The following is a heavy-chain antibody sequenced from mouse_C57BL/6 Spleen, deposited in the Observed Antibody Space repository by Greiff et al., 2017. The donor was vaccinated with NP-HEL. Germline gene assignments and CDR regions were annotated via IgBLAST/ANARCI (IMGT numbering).Heavy chain of an antibody. J-gene: IGHJ3*01. Sequence: EVKLVESGGGLVQPKGSLKLSCAASGFSFNTYAMNWVRQAPGKGLEWVARIRSKSNNYATYYADSVKDRFTISRDDSESMLYLQMNNLKTEDTAMYYCVRQDGEGFAYWGQGTLVTVSA. CDR1: GFSFNTYA. CDR2: IRSKSNNYAT. CDR3: VRQDGEGFAY. V-gene: IGHV10-1*01. D-gene: IGHD2-3*01.